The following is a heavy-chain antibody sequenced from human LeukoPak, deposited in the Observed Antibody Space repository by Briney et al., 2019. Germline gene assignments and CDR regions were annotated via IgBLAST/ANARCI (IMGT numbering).Heavy chain of an antibody. CDR1: GFTFSDYY. D-gene: IGHD3-22*01. J-gene: IGHJ4*02. CDR3: ARSGYYDSSGYYDY. CDR2: ISSSGSTI. V-gene: IGHV3-11*01. Sequence: GGSLRLSCAASGFTFSDYYMNWIRQAPGKGLEWVSYISSSGSTIYYADSVKGRFTISRDNAKNSLYLQTNSLRAEDTAVYYCARSGYYDSSGYYDYWGQGTLVTVSS.